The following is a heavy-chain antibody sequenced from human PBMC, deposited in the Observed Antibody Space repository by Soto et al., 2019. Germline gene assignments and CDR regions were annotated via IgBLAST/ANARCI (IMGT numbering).Heavy chain of an antibody. J-gene: IGHJ4*02. CDR1: GYTLTELS. V-gene: IGHV1-24*01. D-gene: IGHD3-22*01. Sequence: GASVKVSCKVSGYTLTELSMHWVRQAPGKGLEWMGGFDPEDGETIYAQKFQGRVTMTEDTSTDTAYMELSSLRSEDTAVYYCATATSKIYYDSSGYYFYYFDYWGQGTLVTVSS. CDR3: ATATSKIYYDSSGYYFYYFDY. CDR2: FDPEDGET.